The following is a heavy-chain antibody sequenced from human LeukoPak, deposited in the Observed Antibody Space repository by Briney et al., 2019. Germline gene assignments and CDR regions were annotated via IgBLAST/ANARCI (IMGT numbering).Heavy chain of an antibody. CDR1: GFTFSSYA. Sequence: GGSLRLSCAASGFTFSSYAMHWVRQAPGKGLEWVAVISYDGSNKYYADSVKGRFTISRDNSKNTLYLQMNSLRAEDTAVYYCAKDKIVDFGYFDNWGQGTLVTVSS. CDR3: AKDKIVDFGYFDN. CDR2: ISYDGSNK. V-gene: IGHV3-30-3*01. D-gene: IGHD2-15*01. J-gene: IGHJ4*02.